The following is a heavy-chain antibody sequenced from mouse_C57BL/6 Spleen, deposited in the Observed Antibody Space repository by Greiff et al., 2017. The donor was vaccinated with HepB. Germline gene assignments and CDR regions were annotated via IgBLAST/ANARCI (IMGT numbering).Heavy chain of an antibody. CDR2: ISDGGSYT. D-gene: IGHD3-3*01. Sequence: EVQVVESGGGLVKPGGSLKLSCAASGFTFSSYAMSWVRQTPEKRLEWVATISDGGSYTYYPDNVKGRFTISRDNAKNNLYLQMSHLKSEDTAMYYCARGLRGYFDYWGQGTTLTVSS. V-gene: IGHV5-4*01. J-gene: IGHJ2*01. CDR3: ARGLRGYFDY. CDR1: GFTFSSYA.